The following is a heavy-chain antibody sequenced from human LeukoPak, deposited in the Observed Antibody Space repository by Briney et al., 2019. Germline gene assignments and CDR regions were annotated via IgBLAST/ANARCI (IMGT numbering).Heavy chain of an antibody. Sequence: QPGRSLRLSCAASGFTFSSYGMHWVRQAPGKGLEWVAVISYDGSNEYYADSVKSRFTVSRDNSKNTLYLQMNSLRAEDTAVFYCAKGQNVDTASLDYWGQGTLVTVSS. J-gene: IGHJ4*02. D-gene: IGHD5-18*01. V-gene: IGHV3-30*18. CDR3: AKGQNVDTASLDY. CDR1: GFTFSSYG. CDR2: ISYDGSNE.